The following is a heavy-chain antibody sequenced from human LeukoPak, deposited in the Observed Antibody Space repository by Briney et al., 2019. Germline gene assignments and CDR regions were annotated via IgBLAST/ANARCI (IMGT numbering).Heavy chain of an antibody. CDR3: ARADSSGYYYRLED. V-gene: IGHV4-34*01. CDR2: INHSGST. CDR1: GGSFSGYY. D-gene: IGHD3-22*01. Sequence: SETLSLTCAVYGGSFSGYYWSWIRQPPGKGLEWIGEINHSGSTNYNPSLKSRVTISVDTSKNQFSLKLSSVTAADTAVYYCARADSSGYYYRLEDWGQGTLLTVSS. J-gene: IGHJ4*02.